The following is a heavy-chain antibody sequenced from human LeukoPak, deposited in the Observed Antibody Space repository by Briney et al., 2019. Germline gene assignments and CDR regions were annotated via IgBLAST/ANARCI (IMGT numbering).Heavy chain of an antibody. V-gene: IGHV3-30*02. CDR3: AKLSRVRYGSGSYSDY. D-gene: IGHD3-10*01. Sequence: GGSLRLSCAASGFTFSSYGMHWVRQAPGKGLEWVAVIWYGGSNKYYADSVKGRFTISRDNSKNTLYLQMNSLRAEDTAVYYCAKLSRVRYGSGSYSDYWGQGTLVTVSS. CDR1: GFTFSSYG. J-gene: IGHJ4*02. CDR2: IWYGGSNK.